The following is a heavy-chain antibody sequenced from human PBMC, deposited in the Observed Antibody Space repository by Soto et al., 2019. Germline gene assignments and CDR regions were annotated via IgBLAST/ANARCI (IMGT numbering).Heavy chain of an antibody. CDR2: IYHSGST. D-gene: IGHD3-16*01. CDR3: ARVLGYGGYYYNYGMDV. V-gene: IGHV4-4*02. J-gene: IGHJ6*02. CDR1: GGSISSSNW. Sequence: SETLSLTCAVSGGSISSSNWWSWVRQPPGKGLEWIGEIYHSGSTNYNPSLKSRVTISVDKSKNQFSLKLSSVTAADTAVYYCARVLGYGGYYYNYGMDVWGQGTMFTVSS.